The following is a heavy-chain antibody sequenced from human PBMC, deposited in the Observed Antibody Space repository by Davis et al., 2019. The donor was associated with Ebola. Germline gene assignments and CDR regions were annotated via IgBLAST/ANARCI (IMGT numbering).Heavy chain of an antibody. V-gene: IGHV3-48*03. CDR1: GFTFSSYE. J-gene: IGHJ6*02. Sequence: GESLKISCAASGFTFSSYEINWVRQAPGKGLEWVSYISSRGTTIYYADSVKGRFTISRDNAKNSLYLQKNSLRAEDTAVYYCARDLEPAGTGGHGMDVWGQGTTVTVSS. CDR3: ARDLEPAGTGGHGMDV. D-gene: IGHD6-13*01. CDR2: ISSRGTTI.